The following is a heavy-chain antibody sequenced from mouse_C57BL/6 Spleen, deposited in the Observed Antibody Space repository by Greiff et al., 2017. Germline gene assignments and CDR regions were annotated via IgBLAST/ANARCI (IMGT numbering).Heavy chain of an antibody. V-gene: IGHV14-2*01. CDR2: IDPEDGET. D-gene: IGHD3-3*01. Sequence: VQLQQSGAVLVKPGASVKMSCTASGFTINDYYMHWVKQRTEQGLEWIGRIDPEDGETKYAPKFQGKATITADTSSNTAYLQLCDLTAEDTAVYYCAGYWAGTFDYWGQGTTLTVSS. CDR3: AGYWAGTFDY. CDR1: GFTINDYY. J-gene: IGHJ2*01.